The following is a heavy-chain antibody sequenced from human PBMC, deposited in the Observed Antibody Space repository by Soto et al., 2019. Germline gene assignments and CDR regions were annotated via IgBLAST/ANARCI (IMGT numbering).Heavy chain of an antibody. Sequence: ASVKVSCKASGGTFSSYAISWVRQAPGQGLEWMGGIIPIFVTAKYAQKFQGRVTFTADESTSTAYMELSSLRSEDTAVYYCARVHYDSSGYNYGDYYYYYGMDVWGQGTTVTVSS. V-gene: IGHV1-69*13. CDR1: GGTFSSYA. J-gene: IGHJ6*02. CDR2: IIPIFVTA. CDR3: ARVHYDSSGYNYGDYYYYYGMDV. D-gene: IGHD3-22*01.